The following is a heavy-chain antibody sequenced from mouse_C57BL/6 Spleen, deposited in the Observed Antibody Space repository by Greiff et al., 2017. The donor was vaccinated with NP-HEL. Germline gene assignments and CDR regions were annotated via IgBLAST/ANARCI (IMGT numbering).Heavy chain of an antibody. Sequence: EVQLVESGEGLVKPGGSLKLSCAASGFTFSSYAMSWVRQTPEKRLEWVAYISSGGDYIYYADTVKGRSTISKDNARNTLYLQMSSLKSEDTAMYYCTKDRHYYGSSYDAMDCWGQGTSVSVAT. CDR3: TKDRHYYGSSYDAMDC. D-gene: IGHD1-1*01. CDR2: ISSGGDYI. V-gene: IGHV5-9-1*02. J-gene: IGHJ4*01. CDR1: GFTFSSYA.